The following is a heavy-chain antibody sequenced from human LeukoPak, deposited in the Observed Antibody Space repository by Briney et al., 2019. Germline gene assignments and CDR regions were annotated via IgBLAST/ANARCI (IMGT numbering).Heavy chain of an antibody. Sequence: GGALRLSCAASGFSFSNYGFHWVRQAPGKGLDWVSAISYDGKNIHYADSVKGRFTISRDNSRNTVYLQMNSLRVEDTAVYYCAKTYSRESGYDFFFHYWGQGTRVTVSS. D-gene: IGHD5-12*01. CDR1: GFSFSNYG. V-gene: IGHV3-33*06. CDR3: AKTYSRESGYDFFFHY. CDR2: ISYDGKNI. J-gene: IGHJ4*02.